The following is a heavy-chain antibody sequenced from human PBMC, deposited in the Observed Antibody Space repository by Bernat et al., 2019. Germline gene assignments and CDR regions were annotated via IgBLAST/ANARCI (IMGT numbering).Heavy chain of an antibody. CDR2: ISGSDDTT. CDR1: GFTFSRFA. J-gene: IGHJ6*02. V-gene: IGHV3-23*04. D-gene: IGHD1-7*01. Sequence: EVQLVESGGGLVQPGGSLRLSCAASGFTFSRFAMSWVRQAPGKGLEWVSTISGSDDTTYYADSVKGRFTISRDKSNNTLYLQTNSLGAGDTAIYYCAKGTRNYYYYGMDVWGQGTTVTVSS. CDR3: AKGTRNYYYYGMDV.